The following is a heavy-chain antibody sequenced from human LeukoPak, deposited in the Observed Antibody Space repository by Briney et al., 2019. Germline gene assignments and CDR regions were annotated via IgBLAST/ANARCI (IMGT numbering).Heavy chain of an antibody. V-gene: IGHV3-48*03. J-gene: IGHJ6*02. CDR1: GFTLSSYE. CDR2: ISSSGSTI. CDR3: AGNVVVVAATRGYYYGMDV. Sequence: RSGGSLRLSCAASGFTLSSYEMNWVRQAPGKGLEWVSYISSSGSTIYYADSVKGRFTISRDNAKNSLYLQMNSLRAEDTAVYYCAGNVVVVAATRGYYYGMDVWGQGTTVTVSS. D-gene: IGHD2-15*01.